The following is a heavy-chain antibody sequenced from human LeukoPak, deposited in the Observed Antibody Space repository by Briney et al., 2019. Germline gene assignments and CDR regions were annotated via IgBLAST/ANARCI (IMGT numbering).Heavy chain of an antibody. CDR1: GFTFSSYW. CDR2: ISGSGGST. V-gene: IGHV3-23*01. D-gene: IGHD6-19*01. CDR3: AKSLGYGSGWYYFDY. J-gene: IGHJ4*02. Sequence: GGSLRLSCAASGFTFSSYWMSWVRQAPGKGLEWVSAISGSGGSTDYTDSVKGRFTISRDNSNNTLYLQMNSLRAEATAVYYCAKSLGYGSGWYYFDYWGRGTLVTVSS.